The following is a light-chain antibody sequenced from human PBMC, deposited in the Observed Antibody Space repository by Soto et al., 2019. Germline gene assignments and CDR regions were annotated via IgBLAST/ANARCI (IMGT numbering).Light chain of an antibody. CDR3: AAWDDSLNGFL. CDR2: SNN. CDR1: SSNIGNNA. V-gene: IGLV1-44*01. J-gene: IGLJ1*01. Sequence: QAVVTQPPSASGNPGQRVTISCSGSSSNIGNNAVNWYQQLPGTAPKLLIYSNNKRPSGVPDRFSGSKSGTSASLAISGLQSEAEADYYCAAWDDSLNGFLFGTGTKLTVL.